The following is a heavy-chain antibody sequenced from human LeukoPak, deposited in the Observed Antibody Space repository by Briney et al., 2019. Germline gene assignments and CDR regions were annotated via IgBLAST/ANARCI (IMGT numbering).Heavy chain of an antibody. CDR1: GYTFTSNG. D-gene: IGHD5-18*01. J-gene: IGHJ4*02. CDR3: ARDGGTAGYSSGSDY. Sequence: GASVKVSCKASGYTFTSNGITWVRQAPGQGLDWVGWISCHNGDTRYAQKFQGRVTVTKDTSTSTVYMELRSLRSDDTAVYYCARDGGTAGYSSGSDYWGQGTLVTVSS. V-gene: IGHV1-18*04. CDR2: ISCHNGDT.